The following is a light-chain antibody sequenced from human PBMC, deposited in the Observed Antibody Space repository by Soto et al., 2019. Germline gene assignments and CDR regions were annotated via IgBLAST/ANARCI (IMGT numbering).Light chain of an antibody. V-gene: IGKV1-33*01. CDR3: QQYDNLSIT. Sequence: DIQMTQSPFPLSASVGDRVTITCQASQDISTNLNWYQQKPGKAPKLLIQDASNLEPGVSSRFSGSGSGTDLTFTISSLLPEDFATYYCQQYDNLSITFGPGTKVDLK. CDR1: QDISTN. J-gene: IGKJ3*01. CDR2: DAS.